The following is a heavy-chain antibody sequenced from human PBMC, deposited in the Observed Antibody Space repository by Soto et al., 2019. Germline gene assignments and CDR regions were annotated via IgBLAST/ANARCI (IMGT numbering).Heavy chain of an antibody. CDR3: ARDWGQQWLAYGLDV. V-gene: IGHV1-18*01. CDR2: ISTYNGHT. CDR1: GYTFTNFG. D-gene: IGHD6-19*01. Sequence: QVQLVQSGAEVEKLGASVKVSCKASGYTFTNFGISWVRQAPGQGLEWMGWISTYNGHTTSAQQLQGRLTMTTDTSTSTASMELMSLRSDDAAVYCCARDWGQQWLAYGLDVWGQGTTVTVSS. J-gene: IGHJ6*02.